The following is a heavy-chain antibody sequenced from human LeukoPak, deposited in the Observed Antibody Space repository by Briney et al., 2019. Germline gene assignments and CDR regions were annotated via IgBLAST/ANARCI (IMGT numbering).Heavy chain of an antibody. D-gene: IGHD4-11*01. Sequence: GGSLRLSCAASGFTFSSYAMTWVRQAPGKGLEWVSAISGSGDITYYADSVKGRFTISRDNSKNTLYLQMDSLRVEDAAVYYCARGRQCDFWGQGTLVTVSS. CDR3: ARGRQCDF. J-gene: IGHJ4*02. CDR1: GFTFSSYA. CDR2: ISGSGDIT. V-gene: IGHV3-23*01.